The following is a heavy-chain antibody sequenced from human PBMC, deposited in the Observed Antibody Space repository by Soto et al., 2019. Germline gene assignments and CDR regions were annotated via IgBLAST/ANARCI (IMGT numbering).Heavy chain of an antibody. CDR2: IYYSGST. V-gene: IGHV4-39*01. J-gene: IGHJ5*02. Sequence: QLQLQESGPGLVKPSETLSLTCTVSGGSISSSSYYWGWIRQPPGKGLEWIGSIYYSGSTYYNPSLKSRVTISVDTSKNQCSLKLSSVTAADTAVYYCAIDIVVVPAATVLPFDPWGQGTLVTVSS. CDR1: GGSISSSSYY. D-gene: IGHD2-2*01. CDR3: AIDIVVVPAATVLPFDP.